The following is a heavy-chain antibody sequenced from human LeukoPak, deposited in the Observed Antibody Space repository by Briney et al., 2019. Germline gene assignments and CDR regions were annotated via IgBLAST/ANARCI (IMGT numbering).Heavy chain of an antibody. CDR3: ARAQQLWLLDY. CDR2: IIPMFGTA. D-gene: IGHD5-18*01. J-gene: IGHJ4*02. Sequence: GASVTVSFTGSGGTFIIYANRWVRQAPGQGLEWMGGIIPMFGTANYSQKFQGRVTITADKSTSTSYMERSSLRSEDTAVYYCARAQQLWLLDYWGQGTLVTVSS. CDR1: GGTFIIYA. V-gene: IGHV1-69*06.